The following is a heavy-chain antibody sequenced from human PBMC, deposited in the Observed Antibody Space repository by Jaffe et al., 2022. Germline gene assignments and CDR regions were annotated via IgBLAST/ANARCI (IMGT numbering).Heavy chain of an antibody. D-gene: IGHD3-10*01. V-gene: IGHV4-34*01. J-gene: IGHJ4*02. CDR3: ARVSVLLWFGSQGHFDY. CDR2: INHSGST. Sequence: QVQLQQWGAGLLKPSETLSLTCAVYGGSFSGYYWSWIRQPPGKGLEWIGEINHSGSTNYNPSLKSRVTISVDTSKNQFSLKLSSVTAADTAVYYCARVSVLLWFGSQGHFDYWGQGTLVTVSS. CDR1: GGSFSGYY.